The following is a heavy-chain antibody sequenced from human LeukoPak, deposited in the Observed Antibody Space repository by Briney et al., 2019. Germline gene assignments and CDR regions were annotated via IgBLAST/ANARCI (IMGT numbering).Heavy chain of an antibody. Sequence: SETLSLTCTVSGGSISSYYWSWIRQPAGKGLEWIGRIYTSGSTNYNASLKSRVSMSVDTSKNQFSLKLSSATAADTAVFYCARENSGSYREFDYWGQGTLATVSS. D-gene: IGHD1-26*01. V-gene: IGHV4-4*07. J-gene: IGHJ4*02. CDR1: GGSISSYY. CDR2: IYTSGST. CDR3: ARENSGSYREFDY.